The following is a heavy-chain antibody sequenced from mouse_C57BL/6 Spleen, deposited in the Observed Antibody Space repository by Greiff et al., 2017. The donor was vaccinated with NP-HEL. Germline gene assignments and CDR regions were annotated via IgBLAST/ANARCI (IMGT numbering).Heavy chain of an antibody. V-gene: IGHV1-52*01. CDR2: IDPSDSET. CDR1: GYTFTSYW. Sequence: QVQLQQPGAELVRPGSSVKLSCKASGYTFTSYWMHWVKQRPIQGLEWIGNIDPSDSETHYNQKFKDKATLTVDKSSSTAYMQLSSLTSEDSAVYYCARGYYGSHWYFDVWGTGTTVTVSS. CDR3: ARGYYGSHWYFDV. J-gene: IGHJ1*03. D-gene: IGHD1-1*01.